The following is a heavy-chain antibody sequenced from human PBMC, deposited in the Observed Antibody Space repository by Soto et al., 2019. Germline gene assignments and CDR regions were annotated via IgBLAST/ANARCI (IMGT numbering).Heavy chain of an antibody. CDR1: GFTFSSYG. D-gene: IGHD6-19*01. CDR2: IWYDGSNK. Sequence: SLRLSRAASGFTFSSYGMHWVRQAPGKGLEWVAVIWYDGSNKYYADSVKGRFTISRDNSKNTLYLQMNSLRAEDTAVYYCARGSSSGWYGGFDPWGQGTLVTVSS. CDR3: ARGSSSGWYGGFDP. J-gene: IGHJ5*02. V-gene: IGHV3-33*01.